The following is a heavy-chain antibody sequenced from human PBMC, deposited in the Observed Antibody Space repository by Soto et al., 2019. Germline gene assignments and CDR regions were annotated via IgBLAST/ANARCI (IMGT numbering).Heavy chain of an antibody. CDR1: GGFISSYY. V-gene: IGHV4-59*01. CDR2: THHTGST. Sequence: PSETLSLTCTVSGGFISSYYWSWIRQSPGKGLEWIGYTHHTGSTNYNPSLKSRVTMSLDTSRNQFSLKLYSVTAADTAVYYCARSIHSSVYYFSLCWGQGTLVTVSS. CDR3: ARSIHSSVYYFSLC. D-gene: IGHD3-22*01. J-gene: IGHJ4*02.